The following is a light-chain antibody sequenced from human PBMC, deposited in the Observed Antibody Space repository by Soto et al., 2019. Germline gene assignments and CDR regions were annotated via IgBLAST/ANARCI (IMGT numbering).Light chain of an antibody. Sequence: EIVMTQSPATLSVSPGDRATLSCRASQSVGNDLAWYQQKPGQAPRLLIYDASTRATGIPARFSGSGSGTEFTLTISSLLSEDFAVYSCQQYNSWPLTFGGGTKVEIK. J-gene: IGKJ4*01. CDR1: QSVGND. CDR2: DAS. CDR3: QQYNSWPLT. V-gene: IGKV3D-15*01.